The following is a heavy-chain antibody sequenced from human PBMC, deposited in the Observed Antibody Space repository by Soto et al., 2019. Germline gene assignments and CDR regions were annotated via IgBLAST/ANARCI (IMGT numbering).Heavy chain of an antibody. D-gene: IGHD3-3*01. Sequence: PGGSLRLSCAASGFTFDDYSMHWVRQAPGKGLEWVSGISWASGSICYADAVKGRFTISGENSRTKVCVEMNSMRAADTAVYYCARDASYYSLCSGYYTSRNGMDVWGQATTVTAS. CDR2: ISWASGSI. V-gene: IGHV3-9*01. J-gene: IGHJ6*02. CDR1: GFTFDDYS. CDR3: ARDASYYSLCSGYYTSRNGMDV.